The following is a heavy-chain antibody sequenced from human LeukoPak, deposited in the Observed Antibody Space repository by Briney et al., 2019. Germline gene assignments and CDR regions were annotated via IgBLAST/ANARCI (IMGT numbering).Heavy chain of an antibody. CDR1: GFTFSSYV. J-gene: IGHJ4*02. CDR2: ISSSGGTI. CDR3: VKDLTATTSA. D-gene: IGHD1-7*01. V-gene: IGHV3-64D*09. Sequence: GGSLRLSCSASGFTFSSYVMHGVRQAPGKGLEYVSGISSSGGTIYYADSVKGRFSISRDDSKNTLDLQMSSLRAEDTAVYYCVKDLTATTSAWGQGTLVIVSS.